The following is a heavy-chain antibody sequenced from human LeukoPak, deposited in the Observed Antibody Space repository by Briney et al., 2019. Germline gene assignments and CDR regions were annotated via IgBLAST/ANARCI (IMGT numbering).Heavy chain of an antibody. CDR2: ICAYNGNT. D-gene: IGHD2-15*01. J-gene: IGHJ4*02. V-gene: IGHV1-18*01. CDR3: ARVSVVVVVAATTGAGFDY. Sequence: AAVKVSRKASGCTLTSYGISWVRQAPGRGLEWMGWICAYNGNTNSAQKLQGRVTMTTDKSTSTAYMELRSLRSDDTAVYYCARVSVVVVVAATTGAGFDYWGQGTLVTVSS. CDR1: GCTLTSYG.